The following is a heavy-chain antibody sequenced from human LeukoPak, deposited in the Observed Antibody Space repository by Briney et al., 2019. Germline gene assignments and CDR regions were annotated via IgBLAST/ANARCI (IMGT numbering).Heavy chain of an antibody. CDR2: IKNDGKIT. D-gene: IGHD3-3*01. V-gene: IGHV3-74*01. Sequence: PGESLRLSCVASGFTFSNYWMSWVRQAPGKGLVWVSRIKNDGKITTYADSVKGRFTTSRDNAKNTFYLQMNSLRVEDTAVYYCLLIILGGSSQHWGQGTLVTVSS. J-gene: IGHJ1*01. CDR1: GFTFSNYW. CDR3: LLIILGGSSQH.